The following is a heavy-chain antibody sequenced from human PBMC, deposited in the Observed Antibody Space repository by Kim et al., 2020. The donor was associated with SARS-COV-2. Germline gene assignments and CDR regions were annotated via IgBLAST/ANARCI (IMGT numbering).Heavy chain of an antibody. Sequence: AAPVKGRFTISRDDSKTTLYLQMNSLKTEDTAVYYCTSQSLYYYDSSFDYWGQGTLVTVSA. J-gene: IGHJ4*02. V-gene: IGHV3-15*01. CDR3: TSQSLYYYDSSFDY. D-gene: IGHD3-22*01.